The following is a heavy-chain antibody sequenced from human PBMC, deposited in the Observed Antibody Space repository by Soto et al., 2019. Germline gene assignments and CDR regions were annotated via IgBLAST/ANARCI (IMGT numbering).Heavy chain of an antibody. Sequence: PGGSLRLSCAASGFTFDDYGMSWVRQAPGKGLEWVSGINWNGGSTGYADSVKGRFTISRDNAENSLYLQMNSLRAEDTALYYCARDTYYYDSSGFDYWGQGTLVTVSS. CDR3: ARDTYYYDSSGFDY. CDR2: INWNGGST. V-gene: IGHV3-20*04. J-gene: IGHJ4*02. CDR1: GFTFDDYG. D-gene: IGHD3-22*01.